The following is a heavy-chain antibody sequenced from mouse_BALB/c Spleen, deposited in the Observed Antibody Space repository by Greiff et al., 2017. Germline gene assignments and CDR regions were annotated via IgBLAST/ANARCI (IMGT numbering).Heavy chain of an antibody. CDR3: ARSYRYDWFAY. CDR2: IYPGDGST. Sequence: QVQLQQSGPELVKPGASVKMSCKASGYTFTSYYIHWVKQRPGQGLEWIGWIYPGDGSTKYNEKFKGKTTLTADKSSSTAYMLLSSLTSEDSAIYFCARSYRYDWFAYWGQGTLVTVSA. V-gene: IGHV1S56*01. J-gene: IGHJ3*01. D-gene: IGHD2-14*01. CDR1: GYTFTSYY.